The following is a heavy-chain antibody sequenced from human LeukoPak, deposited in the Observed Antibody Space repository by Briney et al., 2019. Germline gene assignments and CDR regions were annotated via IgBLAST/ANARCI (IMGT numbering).Heavy chain of an antibody. D-gene: IGHD3-22*01. V-gene: IGHV4-39*07. J-gene: IGHJ5*02. CDR3: ARERYYDSSVWLFDP. CDR1: GGSISSSSYY. Sequence: PSETLSLTCTVSGGSISSSSYYWGWIRQPPGKGLEWIGSIYYSGSTNYNPSLKSRVTISVDTSKNQFSLKLSSVTAADTAVYYCARERYYDSSVWLFDPWGQGTLVTVSS. CDR2: IYYSGST.